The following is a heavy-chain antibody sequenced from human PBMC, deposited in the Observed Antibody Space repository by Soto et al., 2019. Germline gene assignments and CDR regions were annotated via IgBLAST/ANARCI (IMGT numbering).Heavy chain of an antibody. CDR1: GFTFSSYS. CDR3: AKDRSTAAGTNYYYYMDV. V-gene: IGHV3-23*01. D-gene: IGHD6-13*01. Sequence: GGSLRLSCAASGFTFSSYSMNWVRQAPGKGLEWVSAISGSGGSTYYADPVKGRFTISRDNSKNTLYLQMNSLRAEDTAVYYCAKDRSTAAGTNYYYYMDVWGKGTTVTVSS. CDR2: ISGSGGST. J-gene: IGHJ6*03.